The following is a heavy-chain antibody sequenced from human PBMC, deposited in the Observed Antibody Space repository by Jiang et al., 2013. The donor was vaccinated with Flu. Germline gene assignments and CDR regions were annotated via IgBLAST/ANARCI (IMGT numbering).Heavy chain of an antibody. CDR2: FDPEDGEA. CDR3: ATYGSGSFSRTYYYYYYMDV. CDR1: GYTLTELS. J-gene: IGHJ6*03. V-gene: IGHV1-24*01. Sequence: GAEVKKPGASVKVSCKVSGYTLTELSMHWVRQAPGKGLEWMGGFDPEDGEAIYAQKFQGRVTMTEDTSTDTAYMELSSLRSEDTAVYYCATYGSGSFSRTYYYYYYMDVWGKGTTVTVSS. D-gene: IGHD3-10*01.